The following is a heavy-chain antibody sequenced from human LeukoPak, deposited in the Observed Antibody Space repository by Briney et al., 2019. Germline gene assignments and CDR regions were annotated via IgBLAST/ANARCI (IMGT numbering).Heavy chain of an antibody. D-gene: IGHD3-9*01. V-gene: IGHV1-46*01. CDR1: GYTFTSYY. CDR3: AYYDILTGYYDVDY. J-gene: IGHJ4*02. Sequence: GASVKVSCKASGYTFTSYYMHWVRQAPGQGLEWMGIINPSGGSTSYAQKFQGRVTITADKSTSTAYMELSSLRSEDTAVYYCAYYDILTGYYDVDYWGQGTLVTVSS. CDR2: INPSGGST.